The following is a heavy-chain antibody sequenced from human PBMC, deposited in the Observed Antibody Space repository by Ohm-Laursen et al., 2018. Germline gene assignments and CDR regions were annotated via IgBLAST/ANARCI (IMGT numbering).Heavy chain of an antibody. CDR1: GFTFSIAW. Sequence: SLRLSCSASGFTFSIAWMSWVRQAPGKGLEWVGRIKSKTDGGTTDYAAPVKGRFTISRDDLKNTVYLQMNSLKTEDTAMYYCIEVGPSGGGQGTLVTVSS. V-gene: IGHV3-15*05. CDR3: IEVGPSG. D-gene: IGHD2-15*01. CDR2: IKSKTDGGTT. J-gene: IGHJ4*02.